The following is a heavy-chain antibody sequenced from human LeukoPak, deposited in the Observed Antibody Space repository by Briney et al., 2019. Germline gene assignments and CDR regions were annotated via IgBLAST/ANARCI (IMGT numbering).Heavy chain of an antibody. D-gene: IGHD3-22*01. V-gene: IGHV3-53*01. CDR2: IYSGGST. J-gene: IGHJ4*02. CDR3: ARDPSGYYST. CDR1: GFTVSSNY. Sequence: PGGSLRLSCAASGFTVSSNYMSWVRQAPGKGLEWVSVIYSGGSTYYADSVKGRFTISRDNSKNTLNLQMNSLRAEDTAVYYCARDPSGYYSTWGQGTLVTVSS.